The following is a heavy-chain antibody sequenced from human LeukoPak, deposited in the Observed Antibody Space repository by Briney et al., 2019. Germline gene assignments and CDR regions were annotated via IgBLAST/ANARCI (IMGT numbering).Heavy chain of an antibody. D-gene: IGHD2-8*01. CDR2: IIPIFGTA. CDR3: ARAYCTNGVCYEGYLDY. J-gene: IGHJ4*02. V-gene: IGHV1-69*13. CDR1: GGTFSSYA. Sequence: GASVKVSCKASGGTFSSYAISWVRQAPGQGLEWMGGIIPIFGTANYAQKFQGRVTITADESTSTAYMELSSLRSEDTAVYYCARAYCTNGVCYEGYLDYWGQGTLVTVSS.